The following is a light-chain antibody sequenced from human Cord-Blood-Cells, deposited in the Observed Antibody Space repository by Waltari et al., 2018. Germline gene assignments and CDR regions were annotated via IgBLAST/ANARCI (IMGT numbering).Light chain of an antibody. J-gene: IGKJ4*01. CDR2: DTS. V-gene: IGKV1-33*01. CDR1: QDISNY. CDR3: QQYDNLPLT. Sequence: DIQMTQSPSSLSASVGDRVTITCQASQDISNYLNWYQQKPGKAPKLLNYDTSNLETRVPSRFCGSGSVKDFTFTISSLQPEDIATYYCQQYDNLPLTFGGGTKVEIK.